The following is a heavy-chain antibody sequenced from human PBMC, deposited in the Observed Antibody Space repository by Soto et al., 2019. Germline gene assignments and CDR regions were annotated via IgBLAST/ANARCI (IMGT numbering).Heavy chain of an antibody. CDR2: ISGSGGST. D-gene: IGHD6-19*01. CDR3: AKDWEQWLVRGGGCFDY. V-gene: IGHV3-23*01. CDR1: GFTFSSYA. Sequence: GGSLRLSCAASGFTFSSYAMSWVRQAPGKGLEWVSAISGSGGSTYYADSVKGRFTISRDNSKNTLYLQMNSLRAEDTAVYYCAKDWEQWLVRGGGCFDYWGQGTLVTVSS. J-gene: IGHJ4*02.